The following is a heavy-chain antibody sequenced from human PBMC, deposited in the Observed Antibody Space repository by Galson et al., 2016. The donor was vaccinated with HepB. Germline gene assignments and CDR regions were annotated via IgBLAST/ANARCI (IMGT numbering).Heavy chain of an antibody. V-gene: IGHV3-23*01. Sequence: SLRLSCAASGFTFSDYYMTRIRQAPGKGLEWVSVVSGSGDSTDYADSVKGRFIISRDNSRNTVYLQMNSLRAEDTAVYYCAKEGVRLTSGWQFDYWGQGTLVTVSS. CDR3: AKEGVRLTSGWQFDY. CDR1: GFTFSDYY. D-gene: IGHD6-19*01. J-gene: IGHJ4*02. CDR2: VSGSGDST.